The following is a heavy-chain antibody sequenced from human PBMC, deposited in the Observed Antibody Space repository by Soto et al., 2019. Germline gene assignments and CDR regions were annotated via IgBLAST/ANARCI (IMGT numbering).Heavy chain of an antibody. J-gene: IGHJ4*02. D-gene: IGHD6-19*01. CDR1: GFTFSSYG. Sequence: PGGSLRLSCTASGFTFSSYGMNWVRQAPGKGLEWVSSISSSSSTIYYADTVRGRITISRDNAKNSLYLQMNSLRDEDSVVYYCVREISVAGGHFDYWGQGTLVTVSS. CDR3: VREISVAGGHFDY. V-gene: IGHV3-48*02. CDR2: ISSSSSTI.